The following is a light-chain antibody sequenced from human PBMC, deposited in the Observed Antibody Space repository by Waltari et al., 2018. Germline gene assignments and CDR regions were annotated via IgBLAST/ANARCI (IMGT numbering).Light chain of an antibody. CDR1: PSVSSA. J-gene: IGKJ1*01. Sequence: EIVLTQSPGTLSLSHGQSATVSCWASPSVSSALAWYQQKPGQAPRLLISDASSRATGIPDRFSGSGSGTDFSLTISRLEPEDFAVYYCQHYVRLPATFGQGTKVDIK. V-gene: IGKV3-20*01. CDR2: DAS. CDR3: QHYVRLPAT.